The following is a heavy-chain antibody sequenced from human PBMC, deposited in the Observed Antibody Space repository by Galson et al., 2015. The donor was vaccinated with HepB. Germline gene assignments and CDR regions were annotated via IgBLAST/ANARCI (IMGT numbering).Heavy chain of an antibody. D-gene: IGHD1-1*01. J-gene: IGHJ6*02. CDR1: GFTFGDHA. CDR2: IRGKAHGGTT. Sequence: SLRLSCAASGFTFGDHAMSWFRQAPGKGLEWVGFIRGKAHGGTTEYAASVKGGFTISRDDSKSIAYLQMNSLKTEDTAVYYCSRPLSTTSYYCYGVDVWGQGTTVTVSS. CDR3: SRPLSTTSYYCYGVDV. V-gene: IGHV3-49*03.